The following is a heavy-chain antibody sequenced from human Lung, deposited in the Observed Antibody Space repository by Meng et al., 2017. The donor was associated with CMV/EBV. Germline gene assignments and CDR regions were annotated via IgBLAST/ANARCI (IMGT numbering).Heavy chain of an antibody. CDR1: GFTFSSYS. D-gene: IGHD2-15*01. CDR3: ARASVVVAARYYFDY. CDR2: ISSSSSYI. J-gene: IGHJ4*02. V-gene: IGHV3-21*01. Sequence: GESLKISCAASGFTFSSYSMNWVRQAPGKGLEWVSSISSSSSYIYYADSVKGRFTISRDNAKNSLYLQMNSLRAEDTAVYYCARASVVVAARYYFDYWGQGXLVTV.